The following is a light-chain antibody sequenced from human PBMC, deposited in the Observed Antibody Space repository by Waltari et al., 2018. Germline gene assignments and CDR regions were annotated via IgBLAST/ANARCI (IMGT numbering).Light chain of an antibody. J-gene: IGLJ2*01. Sequence: QSALTQPASVSGSPGQSITISCTGTRSDVGGYNSVSWYQQHPGKAPKVMIYDVSNRPSGVSNRFSGSKSGNTASLTISGLQAEDEAEYYCSSHTSNSIVVFGGGTKLTVL. CDR2: DVS. V-gene: IGLV2-14*03. CDR1: RSDVGGYNS. CDR3: SSHTSNSIVV.